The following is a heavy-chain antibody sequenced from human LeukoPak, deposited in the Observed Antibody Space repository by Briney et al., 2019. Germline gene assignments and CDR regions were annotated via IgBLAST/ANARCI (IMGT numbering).Heavy chain of an antibody. V-gene: IGHV3-43*01. CDR3: AKDKYGSGWYLIDY. CDR2: ISWDGGRT. D-gene: IGHD6-19*01. J-gene: IGHJ4*02. Sequence: GGSLRLSCAASGFTFDDYTTHWVRQAPGKGLEWISLISWDGGRTYYADSVKGRFTISRDNSKNSLYLQMNSLRTEDTALYYCAKDKYGSGWYLIDYWGQGTLVTVSS. CDR1: GFTFDDYT.